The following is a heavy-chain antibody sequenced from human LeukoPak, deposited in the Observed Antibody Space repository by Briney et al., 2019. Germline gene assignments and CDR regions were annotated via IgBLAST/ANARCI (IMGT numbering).Heavy chain of an antibody. CDR3: ARDIGPILEWLYKAGDDAFDI. CDR2: ISSSSSYI. Sequence: GGSLRLSCAASGFTFSSYSMNWVRQAPGKGLEWVSSISSSSSYIYYADSVKGRFTISRDNAKNSLYLQMNSLRAEDTAVYYCARDIGPILEWLYKAGDDAFDIWGQGTMVTVSS. J-gene: IGHJ3*02. V-gene: IGHV3-21*01. CDR1: GFTFSSYS. D-gene: IGHD3-3*01.